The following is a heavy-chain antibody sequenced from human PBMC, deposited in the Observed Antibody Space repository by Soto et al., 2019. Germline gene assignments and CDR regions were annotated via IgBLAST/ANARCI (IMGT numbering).Heavy chain of an antibody. CDR3: ARDVYRYSSSSPEDV. Sequence: PGGSLRLSCAPSGFTFSDYYMSWIRQAPGKGLDWVAYISSSSRTTKYGNSVKGRFTISRDNAKNSLFLQMNSLRGEDTAVYYCARDVYRYSSSSPEDVWGQGTTVTVSS. CDR2: ISSSSRTT. V-gene: IGHV3-11*06. J-gene: IGHJ6*02. D-gene: IGHD6-6*01. CDR1: GFTFSDYY.